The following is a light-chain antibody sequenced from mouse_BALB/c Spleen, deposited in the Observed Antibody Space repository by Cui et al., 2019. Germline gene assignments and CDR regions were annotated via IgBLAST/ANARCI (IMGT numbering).Light chain of an antibody. J-gene: IGKJ4*01. CDR1: QNVRTA. CDR2: LAS. Sequence: DIVMTQSQKFMSTSVGDRVSITCKASQNVRTAVAWYQQKPGQSPKALIYLASNWHTGVPDRFTGSGSGTDFTLTISNVQSEDLADYFCLQHWNYPLTFGSGTKLEIK. CDR3: LQHWNYPLT. V-gene: IGKV6-14*01.